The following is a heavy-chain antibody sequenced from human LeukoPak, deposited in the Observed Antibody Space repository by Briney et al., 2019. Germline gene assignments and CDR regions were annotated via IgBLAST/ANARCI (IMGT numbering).Heavy chain of an antibody. V-gene: IGHV3-11*06. CDR3: ARPSGSSGWYARGFDP. D-gene: IGHD6-19*01. CDR1: GFSFSDYS. J-gene: IGHJ5*02. CDR2: ISSSSSYT. Sequence: PGGSLRLSCAASGFSFSDYSINWFRQAPGKGLEWVSYISSSSSYTNYADSVKGRFTISRDNAKNSLYLQMNSLRAEDTAVYYCARPSGSSGWYARGFDPWGQGTLVTVSS.